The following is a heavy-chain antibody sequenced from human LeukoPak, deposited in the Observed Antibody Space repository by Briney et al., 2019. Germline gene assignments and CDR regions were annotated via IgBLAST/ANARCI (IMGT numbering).Heavy chain of an antibody. V-gene: IGHV4-34*01. J-gene: IGHJ4*03. Sequence: PSETLSLTCAVYGGSFSGYYWSWIRQPPGKGLEWSGEINHSGSTNYNPPLKSRVTISLDTSKNQFSLRLRSVTAADTAVFYCASLRVPGYFDYWGQGTLVTVSS. CDR2: INHSGST. D-gene: IGHD3-16*01. CDR3: ASLRVPGYFDY. CDR1: GGSFSGYY.